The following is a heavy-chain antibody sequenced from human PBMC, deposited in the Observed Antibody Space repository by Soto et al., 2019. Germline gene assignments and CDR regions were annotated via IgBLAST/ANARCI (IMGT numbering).Heavy chain of an antibody. CDR3: VGAPHPYNWNCHFDY. Sequence: SENLYLTCTVSGGSISSYYWSWIRQPPGKGLEWIGYIYYSGSTNYNPSLKSRVTISVDTSKNQFSLKLSSVTAADTAVYYCVGAPHPYNWNCHFDYWGQGNLVTVDS. J-gene: IGHJ4*02. D-gene: IGHD1-7*01. CDR1: GGSISSYY. CDR2: IYYSGST. V-gene: IGHV4-59*01.